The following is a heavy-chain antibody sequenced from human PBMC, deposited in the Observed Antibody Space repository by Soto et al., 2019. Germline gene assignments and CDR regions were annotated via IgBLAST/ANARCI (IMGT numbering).Heavy chain of an antibody. Sequence: QLQLQDSGSGLVKPSQTLSLTCAVSGGSISSGGYSWSWIRQPPGKGLEWIGYIYPSVSTYYNSSLRSGFTISVDGSKNHFSLKLSSVTAADTAVYYCARVPDRWGQGTLVTVSS. D-gene: IGHD2-2*01. CDR2: IYPSVST. CDR3: ARVPDR. J-gene: IGHJ5*02. V-gene: IGHV4-30-2*01. CDR1: GGSISSGGYS.